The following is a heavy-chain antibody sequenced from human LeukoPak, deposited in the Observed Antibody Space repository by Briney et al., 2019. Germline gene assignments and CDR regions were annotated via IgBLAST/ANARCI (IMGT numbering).Heavy chain of an antibody. CDR3: ARAYNWNDKFDY. V-gene: IGHV1-46*01. J-gene: IGHJ4*02. CDR2: INPSDGNT. CDR1: GYTFTSYY. D-gene: IGHD1-20*01. Sequence: ASVKVSCKASGYTFTSYYMHWVRQAPGQGLEWMGIINPSDGNTSYAQKFQGRVTMTRDTSTSTVYMDLSSLRSEDTAVYYCARAYNWNDKFDYWGQGTLVTVSS.